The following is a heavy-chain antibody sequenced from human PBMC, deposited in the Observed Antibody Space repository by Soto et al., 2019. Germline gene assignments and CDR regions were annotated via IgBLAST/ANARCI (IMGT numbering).Heavy chain of an antibody. J-gene: IGHJ3*02. Sequence: ASVKVSCKASGYTFTSYAMHWVRQAPGQRLEWMGWINAGNGNTKYSQKFQGRVTITRDTSASTAYMELSSLRSEDTAVYYCARNIWFGEFQDAFDIWGQGTMVTVSS. V-gene: IGHV1-3*01. CDR3: ARNIWFGEFQDAFDI. CDR1: GYTFTSYA. CDR2: INAGNGNT. D-gene: IGHD3-10*01.